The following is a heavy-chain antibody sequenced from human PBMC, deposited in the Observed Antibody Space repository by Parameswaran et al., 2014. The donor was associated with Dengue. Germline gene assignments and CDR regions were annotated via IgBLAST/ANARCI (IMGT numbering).Heavy chain of an antibody. J-gene: IGHJ4*02. Sequence: RWIRQPPGKGLEWIGYIYYSGSTNYNPSLKSRVTISVDTSKNQFSLKLSSVTAADTAVYYCARKVGANSPLIWGQGTLVTVSS. V-gene: IGHV4-59*01. D-gene: IGHD1-26*01. CDR3: ARKVGANSPLI. CDR2: IYYSGST.